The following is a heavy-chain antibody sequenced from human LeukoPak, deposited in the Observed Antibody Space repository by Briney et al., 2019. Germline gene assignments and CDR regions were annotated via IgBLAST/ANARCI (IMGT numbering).Heavy chain of an antibody. CDR3: ARDGYMDVSAIQ. D-gene: IGHD5-12*01. CDR1: GGSVSTYTYY. Sequence: PSETLSLTCIVAGGSVSTYTYYWGWIRQPPGKGLEWIGSIYYSGSTYYNPSLKGRVTMSVDASKNQFSLKLSSVTASDTAVYYCARDGYMDVSAIQWGQGTLVIVSS. V-gene: IGHV4-39*07. CDR2: IYYSGST. J-gene: IGHJ4*02.